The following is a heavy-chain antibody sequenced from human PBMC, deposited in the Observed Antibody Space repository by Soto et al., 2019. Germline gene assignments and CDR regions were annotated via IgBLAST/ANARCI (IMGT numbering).Heavy chain of an antibody. CDR1: GFTFSNYG. D-gene: IGHD1-26*01. Sequence: TGGSLRLSCVGSGFTFSNYGMHWVRQPPGKGLEWVALISDDGDKRYYADSVRGRLIISRDNSKDTLYLQMNSLGPDDTAVYFCAKARVRIVGANSFDYWGQGTPVTVS. J-gene: IGHJ4*02. V-gene: IGHV3-30*18. CDR3: AKARVRIVGANSFDY. CDR2: ISDDGDKR.